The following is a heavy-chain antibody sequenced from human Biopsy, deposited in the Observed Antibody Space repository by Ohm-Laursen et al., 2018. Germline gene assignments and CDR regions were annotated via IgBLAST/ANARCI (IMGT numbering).Heavy chain of an antibody. CDR3: ARDRDRRGWFDP. V-gene: IGHV4-4*07. Sequence: GTLSLTCYVSGGSLSSYSWSWIRQPAGKGLEWIGQIYTSGITNYNPSLKSRVTMSVDTSKNKFSLRVSSVTAADTAVYYCARDRDRRGWFDPWGQGTLVTVSS. CDR2: IYTSGIT. CDR1: GGSLSSYS. J-gene: IGHJ5*02. D-gene: IGHD1-14*01.